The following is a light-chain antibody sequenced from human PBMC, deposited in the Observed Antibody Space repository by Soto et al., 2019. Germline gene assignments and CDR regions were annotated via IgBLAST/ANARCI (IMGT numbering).Light chain of an antibody. CDR2: GAS. CDR3: QQYVSSPWA. CDR1: QSVTNSF. V-gene: IGKV3-20*01. J-gene: IGKJ1*01. Sequence: EIVLAQSPGTLSLSPGERATLSCRASQSVTNSFLAWYQQKPGQAPGLLICGASRRATGIPDRFTGSGSGTDFTLTISRLEPEDFAVYYCQQYVSSPWAFGQGTKVDIK.